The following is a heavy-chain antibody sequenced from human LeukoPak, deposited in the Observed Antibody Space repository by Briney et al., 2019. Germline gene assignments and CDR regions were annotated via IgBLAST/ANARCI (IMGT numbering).Heavy chain of an antibody. V-gene: IGHV4-4*07. CDR2: IYPSGST. D-gene: IGHD1-26*01. J-gene: IGHJ3*02. Sequence: SETLSLTCAVSGDSISTFYWSWIRQPAGKGLEWIGRIYPSGSTNYNPSLKSRVTMSVDTSKNQFSLKLSSVTAADTAVYYCARHQWVPAFDIWGQGTMVTVSS. CDR3: ARHQWVPAFDI. CDR1: GDSISTFY.